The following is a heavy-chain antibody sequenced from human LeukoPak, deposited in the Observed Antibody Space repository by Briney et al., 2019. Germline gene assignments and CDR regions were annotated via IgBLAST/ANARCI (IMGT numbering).Heavy chain of an antibody. D-gene: IGHD3-10*01. CDR3: ARAGPPHYYGMDV. V-gene: IGHV1-69*04. CDR2: IIPILGIA. Sequence: GASVKVSCKASGGTFSSYAISWVRQAPGQGLEWMGRIIPILGIANYAQKFQGRVTITADKSTSTAYMELSSLRSEDTAVYYCARAGPPHYYGMDVWGQGTTVTVSS. J-gene: IGHJ6*02. CDR1: GGTFSSYA.